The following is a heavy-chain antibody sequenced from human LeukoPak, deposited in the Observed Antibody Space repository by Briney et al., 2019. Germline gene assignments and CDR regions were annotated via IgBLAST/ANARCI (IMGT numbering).Heavy chain of an antibody. V-gene: IGHV1-69*05. D-gene: IGHD3-22*01. J-gene: IGHJ4*02. CDR3: ARGGRTDYYDSSGYYYGDY. CDR1: VGTFSSHA. Sequence: ASVKVSCKSSVGTFSSHAISWVRQPPGQGLDWMGVIIPIFGTANYAQKFQGRVTIPTDDSKSTAYMELSSLRSEDTAVYYCARGGRTDYYDSSGYYYGDYWGQGTLVTVSS. CDR2: IIPIFGTA.